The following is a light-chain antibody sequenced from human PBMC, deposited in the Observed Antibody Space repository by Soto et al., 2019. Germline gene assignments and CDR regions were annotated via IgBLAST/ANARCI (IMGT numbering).Light chain of an antibody. J-gene: IGLJ1*01. CDR3: QAWDRNAFYV. V-gene: IGLV3-1*01. CDR2: QDT. Sequence: SYELTQPPSVSVSPGQTASITCSGAKLGDKFASWYQQKPGQSPVLVIYQDTKRPSGIPERFSGSNSGNTATLTISGTQAMDEADYYCQAWDRNAFYVFGTGTKVTVL. CDR1: KLGDKF.